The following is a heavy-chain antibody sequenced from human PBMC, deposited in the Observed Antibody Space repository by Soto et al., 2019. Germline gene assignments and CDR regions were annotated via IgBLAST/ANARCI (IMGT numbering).Heavy chain of an antibody. CDR2: ISYDGSNK. D-gene: IGHD6-6*01. CDR3: ASTYSSSSAYYYYGMDV. J-gene: IGHJ6*02. CDR1: GFTFSSYA. Sequence: QVQLVESGGGVVQPGRSLRLSCAASGFTFSSYAMHWVRQAPGKGLEWVAVISYDGSNKYYADSVKGRFTISRDNSKNTLYLQMNSLRAEDTAVYYCASTYSSSSAYYYYGMDVWGQGTTVIVSS. V-gene: IGHV3-30-3*01.